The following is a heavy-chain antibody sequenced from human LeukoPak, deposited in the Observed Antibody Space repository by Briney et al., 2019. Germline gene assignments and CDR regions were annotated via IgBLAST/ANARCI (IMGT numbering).Heavy chain of an antibody. Sequence: KASETLSLTCTVSGGSISSGSYYWSWIRQPAGKGLEWIGRIYTSGSTNYNPSLKSRVTISVDTSMNQFSLKLSSVTAADTAVYYCARDGFWAFDYWGQGTLVTVSS. CDR2: IYTSGST. V-gene: IGHV4-61*02. CDR3: ARDGFWAFDY. J-gene: IGHJ4*02. CDR1: GGSISSGSYY. D-gene: IGHD3-3*01.